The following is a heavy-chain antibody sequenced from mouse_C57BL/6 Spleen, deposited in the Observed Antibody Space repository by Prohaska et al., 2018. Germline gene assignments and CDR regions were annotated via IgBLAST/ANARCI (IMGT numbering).Heavy chain of an antibody. CDR3: ARRVYYDYDGGFGY. Sequence: HGKSLEWIGDINPNNGGTSYNQKFKGKATLTVHKSSSTAYMELLSLTSEDSAVYYCARRVYYDYDGGFGYWGQGTLVTVS. CDR2: INPNNGGT. V-gene: IGHV1-26*01. J-gene: IGHJ3*01. D-gene: IGHD2-4*01.